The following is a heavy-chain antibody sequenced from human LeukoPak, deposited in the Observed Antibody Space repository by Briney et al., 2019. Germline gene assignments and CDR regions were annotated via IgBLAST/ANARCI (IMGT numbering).Heavy chain of an antibody. Sequence: GGSLRLSCAASGFTFSSYAMHWVRQAPGKGLEWVAVISYDGSNKYYADSVKGRFTISRDNSKNTLYLQMNSLRAEDTAVYYCASTFYGGSADWGQGTLVTVSS. V-gene: IGHV3-30-3*01. CDR1: GFTFSSYA. D-gene: IGHD4-23*01. J-gene: IGHJ4*02. CDR3: ASTFYGGSAD. CDR2: ISYDGSNK.